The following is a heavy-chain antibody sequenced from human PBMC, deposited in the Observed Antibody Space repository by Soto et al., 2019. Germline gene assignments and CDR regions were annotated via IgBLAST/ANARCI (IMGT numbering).Heavy chain of an antibody. CDR3: AREGTGGGFDI. D-gene: IGHD1-1*01. Sequence: PEGALRLSCAASGFVFSSYDMHWVRHTTGAGLEWVSVIANTGDPYYSDSVKGRFTISRDNAKNALYLQMNSLRVGDSAMYYCAREGTGGGFDIWGQGTKVPVSS. CDR2: IANTGDP. J-gene: IGHJ3*02. V-gene: IGHV3-13*05. CDR1: GFVFSSYD.